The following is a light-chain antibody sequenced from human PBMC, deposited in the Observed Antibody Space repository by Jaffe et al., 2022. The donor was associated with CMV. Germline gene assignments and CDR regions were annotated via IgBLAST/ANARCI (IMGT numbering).Light chain of an antibody. CDR3: QQYNTWYT. V-gene: IGKV3-15*01. CDR1: QSVGSN. CDR2: GAS. Sequence: EIVMMQSPATLSVSPGERATLSCRASQSVGSNLAWYQQKPGQAPRLLIYGASTRAIGIPARFSGSGSGTEFTLTISSLQSEDFAVYYCQQYNTWYTFGQGTKLEIQ. J-gene: IGKJ2*01.